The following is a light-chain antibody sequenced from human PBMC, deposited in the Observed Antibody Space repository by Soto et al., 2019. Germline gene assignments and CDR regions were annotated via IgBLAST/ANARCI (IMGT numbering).Light chain of an antibody. J-gene: IGKJ3*01. CDR3: QQLNSYPLT. CDR1: QGISSY. Sequence: IQLTQSPSFLSASVGDRVTITCRASQGISSYLAWYQQKPGKAPKLLIYAASTLRSGVPSRFSGSGSGTSVTLTISSLQPEDFATYYCQQLNSYPLTCGPGTKVDSK. CDR2: AAS. V-gene: IGKV1-9*01.